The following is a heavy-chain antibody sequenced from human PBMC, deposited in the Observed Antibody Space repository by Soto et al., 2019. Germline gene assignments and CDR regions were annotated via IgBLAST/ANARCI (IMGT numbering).Heavy chain of an antibody. J-gene: IGHJ4*02. CDR3: AKDSPVTMIGVKLPRGVN. D-gene: IGHD3-22*01. Sequence: GGSLRLSCAASGFTFSSYAMSWVRQAPGKGLEWVSAISGSGGSTYYADSVKGRFTISRDNSKNTLYLQMNSLRAEDTAVYYCAKDSPVTMIGVKLPRGVNWGQGTLVTVSS. CDR2: ISGSGGST. V-gene: IGHV3-23*01. CDR1: GFTFSSYA.